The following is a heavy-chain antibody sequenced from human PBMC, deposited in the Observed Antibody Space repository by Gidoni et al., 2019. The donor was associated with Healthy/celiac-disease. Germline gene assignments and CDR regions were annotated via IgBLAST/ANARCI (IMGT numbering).Heavy chain of an antibody. CDR1: GFTFSSYS. CDR3: ARVLSTVTTPDAFDI. D-gene: IGHD4-17*01. V-gene: IGHV3-21*01. Sequence: EVQLVESGGGLVKPGGSLRLSCAASGFTFSSYSMNWVRQAPGKGLEWVSSISSSSSDIYYADSVKGRFTISRDNAKNSLYLQMNSLRAEDTAVYYCARVLSTVTTPDAFDIWGQGTMVTVSS. J-gene: IGHJ3*02. CDR2: ISSSSSDI.